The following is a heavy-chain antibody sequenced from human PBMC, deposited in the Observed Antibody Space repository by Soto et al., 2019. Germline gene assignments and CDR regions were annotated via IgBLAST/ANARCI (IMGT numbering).Heavy chain of an antibody. V-gene: IGHV4-4*02. D-gene: IGHD1-1*01. CDR2: IYHSGIT. J-gene: IGHJ4*02. CDR1: GGSISSSHS. Sequence: QVQLQESGPRLVRPSETLSLTCEVSGGSISSSHSWSWVRQPPGKGLEWIAEIYHSGITNYNPSLKSRLTISVDKSKNQFSLILNSVTAADTAVYFCARAVALPGLFYFEFWGQGTLVTVSS. CDR3: ARAVALPGLFYFEF.